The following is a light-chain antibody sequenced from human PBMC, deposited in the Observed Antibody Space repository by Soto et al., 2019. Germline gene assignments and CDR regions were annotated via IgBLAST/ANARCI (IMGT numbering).Light chain of an antibody. CDR1: QSVSSN. V-gene: IGKV3-15*01. CDR3: QQYIRWPLT. Sequence: EIVMTQSPATLSVSAGERATLSCRASQSVSSNLAWYQQKPGQAPSLLIYGASTRATGTPARFSGSESGAEFTLTISSLQSEDFAVYYCQQYIRWPLTFGGGTKVDTK. J-gene: IGKJ4*01. CDR2: GAS.